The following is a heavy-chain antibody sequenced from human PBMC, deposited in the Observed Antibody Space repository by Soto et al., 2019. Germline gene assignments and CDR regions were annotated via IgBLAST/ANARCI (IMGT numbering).Heavy chain of an antibody. CDR3: YKPPYYYGMDV. CDR1: GFTFSNAW. D-gene: IGHD1-20*01. Sequence: GGSLRLSCAASGFTFSNAWMNWVRQAPGKGLEWVGRIKSKTDGGTTDYAAPVKGRFTISRDDSKNTLYLQMNSLKTEDTAVYYCYKPPYYYGMDVWGQGTTVTVSS. V-gene: IGHV3-15*07. CDR2: IKSKTDGGTT. J-gene: IGHJ6*02.